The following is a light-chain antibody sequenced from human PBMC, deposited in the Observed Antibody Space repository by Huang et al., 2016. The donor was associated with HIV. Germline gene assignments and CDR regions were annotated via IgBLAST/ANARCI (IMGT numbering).Light chain of an antibody. CDR1: QSVYSSY. J-gene: IGKJ1*01. CDR2: GAF. V-gene: IGKV3-20*01. CDR3: QQYGSSPLT. Sequence: EIVLTQSPGTLSLSPGERATVFCRASQSVYSSYLAWFQQKPGQAPRLLIFGAFSRATVIPDRFSGSGSGTDFTLTISRLEPEDFAVYYCQQYGSSPLTFGQGTKVEIK.